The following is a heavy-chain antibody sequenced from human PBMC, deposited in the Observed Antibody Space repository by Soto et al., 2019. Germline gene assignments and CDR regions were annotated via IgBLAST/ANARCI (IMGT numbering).Heavy chain of an antibody. CDR2: ISYDGSNK. J-gene: IGHJ4*02. CDR3: AKGPRRGDSSSLGVDY. CDR1: GFTFSSYG. D-gene: IGHD6-6*01. Sequence: QVQLVESGGGVVQPGRSLRLSCAASGFTFSSYGMHWVRQAPGKGLEWVAVISYDGSNKYYADSVKGRFTISRDNYKKTLYLQMNSLRAEDTAVYYWAKGPRRGDSSSLGVDYWGQGTLVTVSS. V-gene: IGHV3-30*18.